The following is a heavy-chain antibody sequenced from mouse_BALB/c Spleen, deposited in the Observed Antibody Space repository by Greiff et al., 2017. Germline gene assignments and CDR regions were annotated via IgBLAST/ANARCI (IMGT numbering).Heavy chain of an antibody. CDR1: GFTFSSFG. CDR3: ARYYRYESFDD. Sequence: EVNVVESGGGLVQPGGSRKLSCAASGFTFSSFGMHWVRQAPEKGLEWVAYISSGSSTIYYADTVKGRFTISRDNPKNTLFLQMTSLRSEDTAMYYCARYYRYESFDDWGQGTTLTVSS. D-gene: IGHD2-14*01. V-gene: IGHV5-17*02. CDR2: ISSGSSTI. J-gene: IGHJ2*01.